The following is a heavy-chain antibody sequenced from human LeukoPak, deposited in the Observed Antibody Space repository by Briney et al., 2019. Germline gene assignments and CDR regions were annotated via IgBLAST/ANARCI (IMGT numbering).Heavy chain of an antibody. V-gene: IGHV3-23*01. CDR3: ANIPLRYFDWLYASPIDY. CDR1: GFTFSSYA. D-gene: IGHD3-9*01. Sequence: GGSLRLSCAASGFTFSSYAMSWVRQAPGKGLEWVSAISGSGGSTYYADSVKGRFTISRDNSKNTLYLQMNSLRAEDMAVYYCANIPLRYFDWLYASPIDYWGQGTLVTVSS. J-gene: IGHJ4*02. CDR2: ISGSGGST.